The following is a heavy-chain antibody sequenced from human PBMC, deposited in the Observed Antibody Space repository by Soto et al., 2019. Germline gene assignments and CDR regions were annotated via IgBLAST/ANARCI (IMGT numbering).Heavy chain of an antibody. CDR2: IYWDDDK. CDR1: GFSLSTSGVG. V-gene: IGHV2-5*02. D-gene: IGHD5-18*01. CDR3: ALDTAMAADY. Sequence: QITLKESGPTLVKPTQTLTLTCTFSGFSLSTSGVGVGWIRQPPGKALEWLALIYWDDDKRYSPSLKSRLTITTDTSKNQVVLTMTNMDPVDTATYYCALDTAMAADYWGQGTLVTVSS. J-gene: IGHJ4*02.